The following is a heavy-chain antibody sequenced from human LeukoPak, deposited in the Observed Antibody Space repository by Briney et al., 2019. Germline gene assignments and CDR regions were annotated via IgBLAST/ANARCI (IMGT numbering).Heavy chain of an antibody. V-gene: IGHV4-59*08. J-gene: IGHJ3*02. Sequence: SETLSLTCTVSGGSISNYYWIWIRQPPGKGLEWIGDIYNSGRTNYNPSLKSRVTISVDTSKNQFSLKLSSVTAADTAVYYCARLSFTADAFDIWGQGTMVTVSS. CDR1: GGSISNYY. CDR3: ARLSFTADAFDI. CDR2: IYNSGRT. D-gene: IGHD5-18*01.